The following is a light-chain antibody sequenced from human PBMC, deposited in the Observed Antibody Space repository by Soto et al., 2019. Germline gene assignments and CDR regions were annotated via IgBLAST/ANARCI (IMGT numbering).Light chain of an antibody. J-gene: IGKJ5*01. CDR3: MQGTHWPIT. CDR1: QSLVHSDGIAY. CDR2: KVS. Sequence: DFLMTQSPLSLPVTLVQPSSISCMSNQSLVHSDGIAYFSWFQQRPGRSPRRLIYKVSNRDSGVPARFSGSGSGTDFALKISRVEAEDVGVYYCMQGTHWPITFGQGTRLEIK. V-gene: IGKV2-30*02.